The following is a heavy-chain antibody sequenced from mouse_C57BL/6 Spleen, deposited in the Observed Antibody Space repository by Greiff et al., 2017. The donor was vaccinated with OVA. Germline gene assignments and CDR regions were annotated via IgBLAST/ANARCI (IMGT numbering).Heavy chain of an antibody. V-gene: IGHV1-82*01. D-gene: IGHD1-1*01. Sequence: VQLKESGPELVKPGASVKISCKASGYAFSSSWMNWVKQRPGKGLEWIGRIYPGDGDTNYNGKFKGKATLTADKSSSTAYMQLSSLTSEDSAVYFCARSGYYGSYFDYWGQGTTLTVSS. CDR1: GYAFSSSW. CDR2: IYPGDGDT. J-gene: IGHJ2*01. CDR3: ARSGYYGSYFDY.